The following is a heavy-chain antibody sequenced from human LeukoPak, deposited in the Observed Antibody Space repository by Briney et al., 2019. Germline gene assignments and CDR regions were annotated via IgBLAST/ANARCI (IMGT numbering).Heavy chain of an antibody. J-gene: IGHJ5*02. CDR2: IIPIFGTA. CDR1: GGTFSSYA. CDR3: ARADGDCSSNSCYRDGLRFGP. V-gene: IGHV1-69*05. Sequence: ASVKVSCKASGGTFSSYAISWVRQAPGQGLEWMGGIIPIFGTANYAQKFQGRVTITTDESTSTAYMELSSLRSEDTAVYYCARADGDCSSNSCYRDGLRFGPWGQGTLVTGS. D-gene: IGHD2-2*02.